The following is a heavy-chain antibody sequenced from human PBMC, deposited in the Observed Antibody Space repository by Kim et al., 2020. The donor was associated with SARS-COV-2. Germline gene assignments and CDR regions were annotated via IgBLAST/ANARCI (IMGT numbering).Heavy chain of an antibody. Sequence: GGSLRLSCAASGFTFDDYAMHWVRQAPGKGLEWVSGISWNSGSIGYADSVKGRFTISRDNAKNSLYLQMKSLRAEDTALYYCATLGGVIPTSYYYYYGM. CDR2: ISWNSGSI. D-gene: IGHD2-21*01. CDR1: GFTFDDYA. V-gene: IGHV3-9*01. CDR3: ATLGGVIPTSYYYYYGM. J-gene: IGHJ6*01.